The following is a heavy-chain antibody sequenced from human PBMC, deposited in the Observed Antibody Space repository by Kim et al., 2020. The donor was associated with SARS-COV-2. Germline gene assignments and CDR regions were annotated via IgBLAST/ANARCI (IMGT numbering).Heavy chain of an antibody. CDR1: GDSVSSNSAA. D-gene: IGHD6-13*01. CDR2: TYYRSKWYN. CDR3: ARDSGNWGAAALHYYYYGMDV. V-gene: IGHV6-1*01. J-gene: IGHJ6*02. Sequence: SQTLSLTCAISGDSVSSNSAAWNWIRQSPSRGLEWLGRTYYRSKWYNDYAVSVKSRITINPDTSKNQFSLQLNSVTPEDTAVYYCARDSGNWGAAALHYYYYGMDVWGRGTTVTVSS.